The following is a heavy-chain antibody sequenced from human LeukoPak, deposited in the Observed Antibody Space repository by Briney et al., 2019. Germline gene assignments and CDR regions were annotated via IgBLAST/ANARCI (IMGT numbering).Heavy chain of an antibody. CDR2: INQESTET. Sequence: GGSLRLSCAASGFRFTGFWMSWVRQAPGKGPEWVANINQESTETYYVDSVRGRFTISRDNAKNSLSLQMNSLRVEDTAVYYCGRELDSSFGSWGQGNLVTVSS. D-gene: IGHD5-18*01. CDR3: GRELDSSFGS. CDR1: GFRFTGFW. V-gene: IGHV3-7*01. J-gene: IGHJ4*02.